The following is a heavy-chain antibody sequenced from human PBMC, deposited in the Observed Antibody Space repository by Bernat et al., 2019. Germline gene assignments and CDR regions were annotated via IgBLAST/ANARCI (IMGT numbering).Heavy chain of an antibody. CDR1: GGSISSSSYY. CDR3: ARRGTEMATNYAFDI. D-gene: IGHD5-24*01. Sequence: QLQLQESGPGLVKLSETLSLTCTVSGGSISSSSYYWGWIRQPPGKGLEWIGSIYYSGSTYYNPSLKSRVTISVDTSKNQFSLKLSSVTAADTAVYYCARRGTEMATNYAFDIWGQGTMVTVSS. CDR2: IYYSGST. V-gene: IGHV4-39*01. J-gene: IGHJ3*02.